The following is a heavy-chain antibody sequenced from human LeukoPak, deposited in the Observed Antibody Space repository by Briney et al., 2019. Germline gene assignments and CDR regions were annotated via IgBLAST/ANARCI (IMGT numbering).Heavy chain of an antibody. CDR1: GFTLSNYA. Sequence: QPGGSLRLSCAASGFTLSNYAMSWVRQAPGKGLEWVSGISGGGDNTYCADSVKGRFTISRDNSKNTLYLQMNSLRADDTAIYYCSGSGSYAWFDPWGQGTLVTVSS. J-gene: IGHJ5*02. CDR3: SGSGSYAWFDP. V-gene: IGHV3-23*01. D-gene: IGHD3-10*01. CDR2: ISGGGDNT.